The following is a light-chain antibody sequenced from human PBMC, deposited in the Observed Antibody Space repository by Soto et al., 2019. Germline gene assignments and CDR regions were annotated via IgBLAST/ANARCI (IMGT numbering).Light chain of an antibody. CDR1: QGISND. CDR3: QNYNSAPWT. J-gene: IGKJ1*01. Sequence: DIQMTQSPSSLSASVGDRVTITCRASQGISNDVAWYQQKAGKVPKLLIYAASTLHSGLPHRFSGSGSGTDFTLTISSLQSEDVATYYCQNYNSAPWTCGQGTKVEIK. V-gene: IGKV1-27*01. CDR2: AAS.